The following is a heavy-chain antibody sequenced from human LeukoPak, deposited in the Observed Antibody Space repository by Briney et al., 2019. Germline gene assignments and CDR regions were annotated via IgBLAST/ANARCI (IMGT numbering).Heavy chain of an antibody. CDR2: INHSGST. Sequence: NTSETLSLTCAVYGGSFSAYYWSWIRQPPGKGLEWIGEINHSGSTNYNPSLKSRVTISVDTSKNQFSLKLSSVTAADTAVYYCARVASGVANDAFDIWGQGTMVTVSS. CDR1: GGSFSAYY. CDR3: ARVASGVANDAFDI. D-gene: IGHD3-3*01. J-gene: IGHJ3*02. V-gene: IGHV4-34*01.